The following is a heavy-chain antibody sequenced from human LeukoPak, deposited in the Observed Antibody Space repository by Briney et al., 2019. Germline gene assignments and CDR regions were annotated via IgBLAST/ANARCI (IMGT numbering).Heavy chain of an antibody. D-gene: IGHD6-19*01. CDR2: IYYSGST. Sequence: SETLSLTCTVSGGSISSSSYYWGWIRQPPGKWLEWIGSIYYSGSTYYNPSLKSRVTISVDTSKNQFSLKLSSVTAADTAVYYCARRNSGWYLFDYWGQGTLVTVSS. CDR3: ARRNSGWYLFDY. V-gene: IGHV4-39*01. CDR1: GGSISSSSYY. J-gene: IGHJ4*02.